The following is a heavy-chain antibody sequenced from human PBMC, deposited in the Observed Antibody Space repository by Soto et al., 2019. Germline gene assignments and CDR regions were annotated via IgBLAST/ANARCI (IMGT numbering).Heavy chain of an antibody. CDR3: ARAGYGSGSYYPYYYGMDV. CDR2: TYYRSKWYN. V-gene: IGHV6-1*01. J-gene: IGHJ6*02. CDR1: GDSVSSNSAA. D-gene: IGHD3-10*01. Sequence: PSQTLSLPCAISGDSVSSNSAAWNWIRQSPSRGLEWLGGTYYRSKWYNDYAVSVKSRITINPDTSKNQFSLQLNSVTPEDTAVYYCARAGYGSGSYYPYYYGMDVWGQGTTVTVSS.